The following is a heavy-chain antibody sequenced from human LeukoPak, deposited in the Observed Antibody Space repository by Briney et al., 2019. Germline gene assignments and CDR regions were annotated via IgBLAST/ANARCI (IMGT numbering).Heavy chain of an antibody. Sequence: PGGSLRLFCAASGFTFSSYGMHWVRQAPGKGLEWVAFIRYDGSNKYYADSVKGRFTISRDNSKNTLYLQMNSLRAEDTAVYYCAKGRDLVIAYYFDYWGQGTLVTVSS. J-gene: IGHJ4*02. D-gene: IGHD3-9*01. V-gene: IGHV3-30*02. CDR1: GFTFSSYG. CDR3: AKGRDLVIAYYFDY. CDR2: IRYDGSNK.